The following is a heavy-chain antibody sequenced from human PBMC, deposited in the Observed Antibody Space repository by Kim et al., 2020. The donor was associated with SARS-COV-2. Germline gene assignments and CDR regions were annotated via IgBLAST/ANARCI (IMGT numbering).Heavy chain of an antibody. CDR2: VWYDGSNK. J-gene: IGHJ3*02. V-gene: IGHV3-33*01. Sequence: GGSLRLSCAASGFNFNVYGVHWVPQAPGKGLEWVAVVWYDGSNKQYGDSVKDRFVISRDNSKRMIFLQLNNLRVDDTAMYFCARDFQVSSTSFVPNDAFDIWGQGTMVTVSS. CDR1: GFNFNVYG. CDR3: ARDFQVSSTSFVPNDAFDI. D-gene: IGHD6-6*01.